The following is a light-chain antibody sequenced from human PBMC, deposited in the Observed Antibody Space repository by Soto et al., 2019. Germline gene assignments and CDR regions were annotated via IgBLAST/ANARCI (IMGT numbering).Light chain of an antibody. CDR1: QSVSNNY. CDR3: QQYAGPPRT. V-gene: IGKV3-20*01. Sequence: EVVLTQSPGTLSLSPRERATLSCRASQSVSNNYLDWYQHKPGQAPRLLIYDASNRAPGIPDRFSGSGSGADFPITISRLEREDFAAYYCQQYAGPPRTFGQGTLVEVK. CDR2: DAS. J-gene: IGKJ1*01.